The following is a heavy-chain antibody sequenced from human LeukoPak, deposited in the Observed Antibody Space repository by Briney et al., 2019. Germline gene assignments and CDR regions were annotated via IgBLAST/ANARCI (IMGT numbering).Heavy chain of an antibody. CDR2: INHSGST. J-gene: IGHJ4*02. V-gene: IGHV4-34*01. CDR1: GGSFSGYY. D-gene: IGHD5-24*01. Sequence: SETLSLTCAVYGGSFSGYYWSWIRQPPGKGLEWIGEINHSGSTNYNPSLKSRVTISVDTSKNQFSLKLSSVTAADTAVHYCARGVMATNGGFDYWGQGTLVTVSS. CDR3: ARGVMATNGGFDY.